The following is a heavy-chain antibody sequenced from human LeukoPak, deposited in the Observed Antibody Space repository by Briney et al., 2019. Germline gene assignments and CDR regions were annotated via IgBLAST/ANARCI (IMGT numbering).Heavy chain of an antibody. CDR3: AKDQLGSPIIDY. CDR1: GFTFSNFH. D-gene: IGHD3-10*01. CDR2: ISYDGSDK. J-gene: IGHJ4*02. V-gene: IGHV3-30*18. Sequence: PGGSLRLSCAASGFTFSNFHMTWVRQAPGKGLEWVAVISYDGSDKYYADSVKGRFTISRDNSRNTLYLQMSSLRAEDTAVYYCAKDQLGSPIIDYWGQGTLVTVSS.